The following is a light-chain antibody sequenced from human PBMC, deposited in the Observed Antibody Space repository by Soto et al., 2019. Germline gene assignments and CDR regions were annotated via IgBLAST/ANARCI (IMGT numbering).Light chain of an antibody. J-gene: IGLJ2*01. CDR3: CSYAGSSTFVV. CDR2: GDS. Sequence: QSALTQPASVSGSPGQSITISCTGTSSDVGSYNLVSWYQQHPGKAPKLMIYGDSKRPSGVSNRFSGSKSGNTASLTISGLQAANEGDYYCCSYAGSSTFVVFGGGTKLTVL. V-gene: IGLV2-23*02. CDR1: SSDVGSYNL.